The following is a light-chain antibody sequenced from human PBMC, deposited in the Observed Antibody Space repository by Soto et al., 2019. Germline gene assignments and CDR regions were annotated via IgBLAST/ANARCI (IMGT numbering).Light chain of an antibody. CDR2: INYDGTH. J-gene: IGLJ3*02. Sequence: QPVLTQSPSASASLGASVKLTCTLSSGYSTYAFAWHQQQSEKGPRFLMKINYDGTHSKGDGFFDGFSGSSSGAERHLTISRLQSEDGADYYCQSLGTGIQVFGGGTKLTVL. V-gene: IGLV4-69*01. CDR3: QSLGTGIQV. CDR1: SGYSTYA.